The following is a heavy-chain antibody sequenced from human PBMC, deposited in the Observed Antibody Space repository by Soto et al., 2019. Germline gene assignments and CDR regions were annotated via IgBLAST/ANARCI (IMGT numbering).Heavy chain of an antibody. D-gene: IGHD2-2*01. V-gene: IGHV4-31*03. CDR2: TSNSGST. CDR3: ARGGGSTKVDY. Sequence: QVQLQESGPELVKPSQTLSLTCTVSGGSITSSGYYWSWIRQHPGEGLEWIGFTSNSGSTSYNPSLKSRVTISVDTSSNQFSLNLKSVTAADTAVYYCARGGGSTKVDYWGQGTLVTVSP. CDR1: GGSITSSGYY. J-gene: IGHJ4*02.